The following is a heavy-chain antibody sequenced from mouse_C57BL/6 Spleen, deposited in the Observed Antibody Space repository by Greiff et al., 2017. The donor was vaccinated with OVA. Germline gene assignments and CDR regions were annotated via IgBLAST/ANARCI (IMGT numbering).Heavy chain of an antibody. D-gene: IGHD2-5*01. J-gene: IGHJ1*03. V-gene: IGHV1-64*01. Sequence: QVQLQQPGAELVKPGDSVKLSCKASGYTFTSYWMHWVKQRPGHGLEWIGMIHPNSGSTHSHEKFKSKATMTVDKSSRPAYMQRSSLTSEYSAVYYCARAGYRNYVDVWGTGTTVTVSS. CDR1: GYTFTSYW. CDR3: ARAGYRNYVDV. CDR2: IHPNSGST.